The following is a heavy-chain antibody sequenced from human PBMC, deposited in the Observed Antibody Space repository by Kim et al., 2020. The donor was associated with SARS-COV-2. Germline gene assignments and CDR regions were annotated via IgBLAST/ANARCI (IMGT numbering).Heavy chain of an antibody. J-gene: IGHJ6*02. D-gene: IGHD5-18*01. CDR3: ARTYDTAMGTDYYGMDV. Sequence: FQGRVTITADESTSTAYMELSSLRSEDTAVYYCARTYDTAMGTDYYGMDVWGQGTTVTVSS. V-gene: IGHV1-69*01.